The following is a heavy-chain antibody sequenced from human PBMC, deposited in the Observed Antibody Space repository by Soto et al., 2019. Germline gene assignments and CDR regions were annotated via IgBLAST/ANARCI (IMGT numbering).Heavy chain of an antibody. V-gene: IGHV4-59*08. Sequence: PSETLSLTCTVSGGSISSYYWSWIRQPPGKGLEWIGYIYYSGSTNYNPSLKSRVTISVDTSKNQFSLKLSSVTAADTAVYYCARLGPTAGGWVPYYFDYWGQGTLVTVSS. CDR2: IYYSGST. D-gene: IGHD6-13*01. J-gene: IGHJ4*02. CDR3: ARLGPTAGGWVPYYFDY. CDR1: GGSISSYY.